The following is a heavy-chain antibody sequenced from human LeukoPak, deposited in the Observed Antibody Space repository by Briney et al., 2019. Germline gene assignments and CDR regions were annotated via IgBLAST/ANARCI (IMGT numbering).Heavy chain of an antibody. J-gene: IGHJ4*02. CDR1: GGSFSGYY. Sequence: SETLSLTCAVYGGSFSGYYWSWIRKPPGKGLEWIGEINHSGSTNYNPSLKSRVTISVDTSKNQFSLKLSSVTAADTAVYYCARRYDSSGYYYGYFDYWGQGTLVTVSS. V-gene: IGHV4-34*01. CDR3: ARRYDSSGYYYGYFDY. D-gene: IGHD3-22*01. CDR2: INHSGST.